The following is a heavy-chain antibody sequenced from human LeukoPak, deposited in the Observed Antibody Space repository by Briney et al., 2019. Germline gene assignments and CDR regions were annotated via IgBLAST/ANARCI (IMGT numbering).Heavy chain of an antibody. V-gene: IGHV3-7*01. CDR2: IKQDGSEK. D-gene: IGHD2-2*01. J-gene: IGHJ5*02. Sequence: GGSLRLSCAASGFIYSSYWMSWVRQAPGKGLEWVANIKQDGSEKYYADSVKGRFTISRDNSKNTLYLQMNSLRAEDTAVYYCAKDPIGYCSSTSCLGDNWFDPWGQGTLVTVSS. CDR1: GFIYSSYW. CDR3: AKDPIGYCSSTSCLGDNWFDP.